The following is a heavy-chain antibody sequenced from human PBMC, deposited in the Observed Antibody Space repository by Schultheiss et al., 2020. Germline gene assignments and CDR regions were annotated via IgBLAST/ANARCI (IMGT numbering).Heavy chain of an antibody. CDR3: TRDLGWELSTGGGHYFDY. CDR1: GFTFGDYA. J-gene: IGHJ4*02. CDR2: IRSKAYGGTT. V-gene: IGHV3-49*03. D-gene: IGHD1-26*01. Sequence: GGSLRLSCTASGFTFGDYAMSWFRQAPGKGLEWVGFIRSKAYGGTTEYAASVKGRFTISRDDSKSIAYLQMNSLKTEDTAVYYCTRDLGWELSTGGGHYFDYWGQGTLVTVSS.